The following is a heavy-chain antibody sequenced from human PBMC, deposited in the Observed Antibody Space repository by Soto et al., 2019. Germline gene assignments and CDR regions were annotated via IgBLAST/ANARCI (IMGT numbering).Heavy chain of an antibody. CDR1: GFTFSSYS. V-gene: IGHV3-48*02. J-gene: IGHJ1*01. D-gene: IGHD3-22*01. CDR2: ISRSSSTT. Sequence: EVQLVESGGGLVQPGGSLRLCWAASGFTFSSYSMNWVRQAPGKGLEWVSYISRSSSTTYYADSVKGRFTISRDNAKNSLYLQMNSLRDEDTAVYYCARDSDYYDSSGYYPEYFQHWGQGTLVTVSS. CDR3: ARDSDYYDSSGYYPEYFQH.